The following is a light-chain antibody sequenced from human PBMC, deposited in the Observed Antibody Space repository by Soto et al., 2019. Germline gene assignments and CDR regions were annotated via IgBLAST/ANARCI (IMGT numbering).Light chain of an antibody. CDR1: QIISTY. Sequence: DIQRTQSRSSLSASVGDRVTITGRASQIISTYLNWYQQRAGLAPRLLIYAASSLQSGVPPRFSGSGSGTDFTLTISSLQPEDFATYFCQQTYSAPPTFGQGTKVDIK. CDR2: AAS. V-gene: IGKV1-39*01. J-gene: IGKJ1*01. CDR3: QQTYSAPPT.